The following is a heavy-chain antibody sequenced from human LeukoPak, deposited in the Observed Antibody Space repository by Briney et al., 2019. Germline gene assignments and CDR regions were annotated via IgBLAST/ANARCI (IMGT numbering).Heavy chain of an antibody. CDR3: AKDRGSGWFYFDY. J-gene: IGHJ4*02. Sequence: PGGSLRLSCAASGFTFSSYAMSWVRQAPGKGLEWVSAISGSGGSSYYADSVKGRFTISRDNSKNTLYLQMNSLRAEDTAVYYCAKDRGSGWFYFDYWGQGTLVTVSS. D-gene: IGHD6-19*01. CDR2: ISGSGGSS. V-gene: IGHV3-23*01. CDR1: GFTFSSYA.